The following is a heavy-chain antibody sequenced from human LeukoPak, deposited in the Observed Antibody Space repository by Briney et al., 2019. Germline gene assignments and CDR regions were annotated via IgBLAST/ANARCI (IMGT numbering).Heavy chain of an antibody. D-gene: IGHD3-10*01. Sequence: SETLSLTCAVYGGSFSGYYWSWIRQPPGKGLEWIGEINHSGSTNYNPSLKSRVTISVDTSKNQFSLKLSSVTAADTAVYYCARDEGTMVRGVNWYFDLWGRGTLVTVSS. V-gene: IGHV4-34*01. CDR3: ARDEGTMVRGVNWYFDL. J-gene: IGHJ2*01. CDR1: GGSFSGYY. CDR2: INHSGST.